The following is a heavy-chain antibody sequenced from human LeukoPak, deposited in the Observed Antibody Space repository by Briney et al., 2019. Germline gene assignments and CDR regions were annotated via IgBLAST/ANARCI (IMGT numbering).Heavy chain of an antibody. CDR2: IYYSGST. D-gene: IGHD5-24*01. CDR1: GGSISSYY. V-gene: IGHV4-59*01. CDR3: ARWAATYYYYYMDV. J-gene: IGHJ6*03. Sequence: SETLSLTCTVSGGSISSYYWSWIRQPPGKGLERIGYIYYSGSTNYNPSLKSRVTISVDTSKNQFSLKLSSVTAADTAVYYCARWAATYYYYYMDVWGKGTTVTVSS.